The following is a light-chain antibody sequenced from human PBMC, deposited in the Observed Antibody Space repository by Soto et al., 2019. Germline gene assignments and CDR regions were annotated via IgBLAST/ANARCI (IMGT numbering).Light chain of an antibody. V-gene: IGKV3-15*01. J-gene: IGKJ4*01. CDR3: QKYNNWPLT. CDR2: GAS. Sequence: EIVMTQSPATLSVSPGERATLSCRASQSVSSNLAWYQQKPCQAPRLLIYGASTRATGIPARFSGSGSGTELPLTLTRLQSEDFAVYNCQKYNNWPLTSGGGPRWRSN. CDR1: QSVSSN.